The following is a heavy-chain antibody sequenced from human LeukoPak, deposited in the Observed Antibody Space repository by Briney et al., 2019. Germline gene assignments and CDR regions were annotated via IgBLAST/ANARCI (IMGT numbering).Heavy chain of an antibody. Sequence: GGSLRLSCAASGFTFSSYAMHWVRQAPGKGLEYVSAISSNGGSTYYANSVKGRFTISRDNSKNTLYLQMGSLRAEDMAVYYCARDPDSSSWYDYWGQGTLVTVSP. V-gene: IGHV3-64*01. J-gene: IGHJ4*02. CDR1: GFTFSSYA. CDR2: ISSNGGST. CDR3: ARDPDSSSWYDY. D-gene: IGHD6-13*01.